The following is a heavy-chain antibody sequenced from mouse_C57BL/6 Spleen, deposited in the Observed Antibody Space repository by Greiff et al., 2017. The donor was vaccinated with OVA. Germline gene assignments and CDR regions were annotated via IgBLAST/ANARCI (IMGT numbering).Heavy chain of an antibody. V-gene: IGHV14-3*01. J-gene: IGHJ4*01. CDR3: ARGITTVPSDAMDY. D-gene: IGHD1-1*01. CDR1: GFNIKNTY. Sequence: VHVKQSVAELVRPGASVKLSCTASGFNIKNTYMHWVKQRPEQGLEWIGRIDTANGNTKYAPKFQGKATITAATSSNTAYLQLSSLTSDDTAIYYCARGITTVPSDAMDYWGQGTSVTVSS. CDR2: IDTANGNT.